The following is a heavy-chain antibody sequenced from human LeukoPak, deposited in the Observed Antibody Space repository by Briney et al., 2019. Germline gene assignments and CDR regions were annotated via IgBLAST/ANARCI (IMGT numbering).Heavy chain of an antibody. J-gene: IGHJ6*03. D-gene: IGHD6-13*01. CDR1: GFTVSSNY. CDR2: IYSGGST. CDR3: ARARPPYSSSWYHYYYYYMDV. V-gene: IGHV3-53*01. Sequence: PGGSLRLSCAASGFTVSSNYMSWVRQAPGKGLEWVSVIYSGGSTYYADSVKGRFTISRDNSKNTLYLQTNSLRAEDTAVYYCARARPPYSSSWYHYYYYYMDVWGKGTTVTVSS.